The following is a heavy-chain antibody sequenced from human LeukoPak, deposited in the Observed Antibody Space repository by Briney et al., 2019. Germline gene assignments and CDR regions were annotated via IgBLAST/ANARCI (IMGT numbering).Heavy chain of an antibody. D-gene: IGHD4/OR15-4a*01. V-gene: IGHV3-72*01. CDR3: ARRLWSASSYGMDV. CDR2: SKNKAGSYTT. CDR1: GFSFSDHH. J-gene: IGHJ6*02. Sequence: GGSLRLSCAASGFSFSDHHMDWVRQAPGKGLEWVGRSKNKAGSYTTEYAASVEGRFIISRDDSENSLYLQLNSLTTEDTAVYYCARRLWSASSYGMDVWGQGTTVTVSS.